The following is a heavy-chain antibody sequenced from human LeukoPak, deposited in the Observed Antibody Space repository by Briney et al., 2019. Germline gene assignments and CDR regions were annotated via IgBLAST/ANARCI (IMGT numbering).Heavy chain of an antibody. CDR3: ARQVAATNYFDY. CDR1: GYRFTTCW. V-gene: IGHV5-51*01. CDR2: IYPGDSDT. J-gene: IGHJ4*02. Sequence: GESLKISCKASGYRFTTCWIAWVRQMPGKGLGWMGIIYPGDSDTRYSPSFQGQVTISADKSISTAYLQWSSLKASDTAMYYCARQVAATNYFDYWGQGTLVTVSS. D-gene: IGHD1-26*01.